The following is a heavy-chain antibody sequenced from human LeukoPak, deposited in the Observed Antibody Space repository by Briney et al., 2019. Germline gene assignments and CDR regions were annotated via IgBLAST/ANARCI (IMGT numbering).Heavy chain of an antibody. CDR1: GFTVSSNC. CDR3: ARDRLYSSSSEDY. J-gene: IGHJ4*02. V-gene: IGHV3-53*01. Sequence: AGGSLRLSCAASGFTVSSNCMSWVCQAPGKGLEWVSVIYSGGSTYYADSVQGRFTISRDNSKNTLYLQMNSLRAEDTAVYYCARDRLYSSSSEDYWGQGILVTVSS. D-gene: IGHD6-6*01. CDR2: IYSGGST.